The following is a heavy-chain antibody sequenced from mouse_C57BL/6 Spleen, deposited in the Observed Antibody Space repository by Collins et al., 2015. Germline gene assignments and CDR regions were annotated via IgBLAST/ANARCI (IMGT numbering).Heavy chain of an antibody. Sequence: QIQLVQSGPELKKPGETVKISCKASGYTFTTYGMSWVKQAPGKGLKWMGWINTYSGVPTYADDFKGRFAFSLETSASTAYLQINNLKNEDTATYFCARRDYYGSSGYFDVWGTGTTVTVSS. V-gene: IGHV9-3*01. CDR2: INTYSGVP. D-gene: IGHD1-1*01. CDR3: ARRDYYGSSGYFDV. J-gene: IGHJ1*03. CDR1: GYTFTTYG.